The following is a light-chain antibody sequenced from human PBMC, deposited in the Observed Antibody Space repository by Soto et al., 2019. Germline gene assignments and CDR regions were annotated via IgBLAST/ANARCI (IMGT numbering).Light chain of an antibody. CDR2: LND. V-gene: IGLV1-47*02. Sequence: QAVVTQPPSASGTPGQRVTISCSGSSSNIGSNYVYWYQQLPGAAPKLLIYLNDQRPSGVPDRFSGSKSGTSASLAISGLRSEDEAEYFCAAWDDSLSGPVFGGGTQLTVL. J-gene: IGLJ2*01. CDR1: SSNIGSNY. CDR3: AAWDDSLSGPV.